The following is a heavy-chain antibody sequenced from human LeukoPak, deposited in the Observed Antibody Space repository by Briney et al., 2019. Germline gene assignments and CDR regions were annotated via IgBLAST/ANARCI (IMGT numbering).Heavy chain of an antibody. Sequence: SETLSLTCAVYGGSFSGYYWSWIRQPPGKGLEWIGEINHSGSTNYNPSLKSRVAISVDTSKNHFSLKLTSVTAADTAVYYCARGYLHWGQGTLVTVSS. CDR3: ARGYLH. CDR2: INHSGST. V-gene: IGHV4-34*01. CDR1: GGSFSGYY. J-gene: IGHJ4*02.